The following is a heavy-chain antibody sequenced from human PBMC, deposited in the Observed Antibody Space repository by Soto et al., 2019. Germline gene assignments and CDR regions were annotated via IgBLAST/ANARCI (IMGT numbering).Heavy chain of an antibody. CDR1: GYTFTGYY. Sequence: GASVKVSCKASGYTFTGYYMHWVRQAPGQGLEWMGWINPNSGGTNYAQKFQGWVTMTRDTSISTAYMELSRLRSDDTAVYYCARDLGAGKPFYYYYGMDVWGQGTTVTVSS. D-gene: IGHD1-1*01. CDR2: INPNSGGT. CDR3: ARDLGAGKPFYYYYGMDV. J-gene: IGHJ6*02. V-gene: IGHV1-2*04.